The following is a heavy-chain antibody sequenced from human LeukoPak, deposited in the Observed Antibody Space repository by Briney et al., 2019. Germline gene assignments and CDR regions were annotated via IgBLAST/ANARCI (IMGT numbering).Heavy chain of an antibody. CDR3: LGVSAAMSSYYYYGMDV. CDR2: INHSGST. CDR1: GGSFSGYY. D-gene: IGHD2-2*01. Sequence: SETLSLTCAVYGGSFSGYYWSWIRQPPGKGLEWIGEINHSGSTNYNPSLKSRVTISVDTSKNQFSLKLSSVTAADTAVYYCLGVSAAMSSYYYYGMDVWGQGTTVTVSS. J-gene: IGHJ6*02. V-gene: IGHV4-34*01.